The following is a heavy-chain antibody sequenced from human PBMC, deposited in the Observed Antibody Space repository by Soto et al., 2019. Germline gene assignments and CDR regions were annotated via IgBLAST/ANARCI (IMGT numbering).Heavy chain of an antibody. J-gene: IGHJ4*02. CDR3: ALSSRYYYDSSGYPNYDY. Sequence: SETLSLSCAVYGGSFSGYYWSWIRQPPGKGLEWIGEINHSGSTNYNPSLKSRVTISVDTSKNQFSLKLSSVTAADTAVYYCALSSRYYYDSSGYPNYDYWGQGTLVTVS. CDR1: GGSFSGYY. V-gene: IGHV4-34*01. CDR2: INHSGST. D-gene: IGHD3-22*01.